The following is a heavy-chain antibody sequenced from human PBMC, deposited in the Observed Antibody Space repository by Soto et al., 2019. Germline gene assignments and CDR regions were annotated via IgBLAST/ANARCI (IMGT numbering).Heavy chain of an antibody. J-gene: IGHJ4*02. D-gene: IGHD1-20*01. CDR3: ARGITLPTPLDN. CDR1: GYTFSNFA. V-gene: IGHV1-3*01. Sequence: ASVKVSCKASGYTFSNFAMHWVRQAPGQRLEWMGWINAGNWNTKYSQKFQSRVTITRDTSASTAYMELSSLRSEDTAVYNCARGITLPTPLDNWGQGTLVNVSS. CDR2: INAGNWNT.